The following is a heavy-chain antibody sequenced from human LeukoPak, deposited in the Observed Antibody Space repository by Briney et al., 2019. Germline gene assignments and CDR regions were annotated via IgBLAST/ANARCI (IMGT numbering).Heavy chain of an antibody. V-gene: IGHV3-30*04. CDR2: ISYDGSNK. CDR3: AIFLRWGT. CDR1: GFTFSSYA. Sequence: GGSLRLSCAASGFTFSSYAMHWVRQAPGKGLEWVAVISYDGSNKYYADSVKGRFTISRDKSKNTLYLQMSSLRAEDTAVYYCAIFLRWGTWGQGTLVTVSS. D-gene: IGHD3-16*01. J-gene: IGHJ5*02.